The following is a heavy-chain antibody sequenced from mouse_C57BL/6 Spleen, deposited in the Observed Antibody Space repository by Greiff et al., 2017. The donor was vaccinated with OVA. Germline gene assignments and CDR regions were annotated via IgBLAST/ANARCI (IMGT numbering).Heavy chain of an antibody. CDR1: GFTFSDYG. CDR2: ISSGSSTI. V-gene: IGHV5-17*01. Sequence: EVHLVESGGGLVKPGGSLKLSCAASGFTFSDYGMHWVRQAPEKGLEWVAYISSGSSTIYYADTVKGRFTISRDNAKNTLFLQMTSLRSEDTAMYYCARDYGSSYGYVDVWGTGTTVTVSS. J-gene: IGHJ1*03. D-gene: IGHD1-1*01. CDR3: ARDYGSSYGYVDV.